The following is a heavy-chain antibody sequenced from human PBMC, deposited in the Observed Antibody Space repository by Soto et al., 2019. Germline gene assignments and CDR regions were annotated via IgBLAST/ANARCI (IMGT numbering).Heavy chain of an antibody. Sequence: GGSLRLSCAASGFTFSSYAMSWVRQAPGKGLEWVSAISGSCGSTYYADSVKGRFTISRDNSKNTLYLQMNSLRAEDTAVYYCAKDLAGPRTGTPYWGQGTLVTVSS. CDR1: GFTFSSYA. CDR3: AKDLAGPRTGTPY. J-gene: IGHJ4*02. V-gene: IGHV3-23*01. D-gene: IGHD1-1*01. CDR2: ISGSCGST.